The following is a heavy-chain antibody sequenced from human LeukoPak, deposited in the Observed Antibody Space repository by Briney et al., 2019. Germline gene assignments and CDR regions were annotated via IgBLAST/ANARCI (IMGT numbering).Heavy chain of an antibody. CDR1: GFTFSSYW. V-gene: IGHV3-74*03. CDR3: ARSSGWLYFQH. J-gene: IGHJ1*01. Sequence: PGGSLRLSCAASGFTFSSYWMHWVRQAPGKGLVWVSRINSDGSTTTHADSVKGRFSISRDNAKNTLYLQMNSLSAEYTAVYYCARSSGWLYFQHWGQGTLVTVSS. CDR2: INSDGSTT. D-gene: IGHD6-19*01.